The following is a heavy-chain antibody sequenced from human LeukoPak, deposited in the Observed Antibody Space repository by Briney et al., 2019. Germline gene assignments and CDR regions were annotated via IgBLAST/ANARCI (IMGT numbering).Heavy chain of an antibody. D-gene: IGHD2-21*01. CDR3: ARRDCGGDCYSGVKIDY. CDR1: GFTVSSNY. J-gene: IGHJ4*02. Sequence: GSLRLSCAASGFTVSSNYMSWVRQPPGKGLEWIGSSYYSGSTYYNPSLKSRVTISVDTSKKQFSLKLSSVAAADTAVYYCARRDCGGDCYSGVKIDYWGQGTLVTVSS. CDR2: SYYSGST. V-gene: IGHV4-39*01.